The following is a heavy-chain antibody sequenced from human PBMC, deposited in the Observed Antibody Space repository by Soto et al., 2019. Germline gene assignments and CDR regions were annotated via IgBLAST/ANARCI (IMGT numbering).Heavy chain of an antibody. V-gene: IGHV1-69*04. CDR1: GGTFSSYT. J-gene: IGHJ6*02. Sequence: ASVKVSCKASGGTFSSYTISWVRQAPGQGLEWMGRIIPILGIANYAQKFQGRVTITADKSTSTAYMELSSLRSADTAVYYCARDHNYDFWSGYYSNYYYGMDVWGQGTTVTVSS. D-gene: IGHD3-3*01. CDR2: IIPILGIA. CDR3: ARDHNYDFWSGYYSNYYYGMDV.